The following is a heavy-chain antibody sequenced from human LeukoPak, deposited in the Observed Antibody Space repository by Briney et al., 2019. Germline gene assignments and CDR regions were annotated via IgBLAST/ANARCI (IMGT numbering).Heavy chain of an antibody. CDR3: ARGYCSSTGCYHVDY. CDR2: ISSSGITI. V-gene: IGHV3-11*04. Sequence: GGSLRLSCAASGVTFSDYYMSWIRQAPGKGLEWVSYISSSGITIYYADSVRGRFTISRDNAKNSLYLQMNSLRADDTAVYYCARGYCSSTGCYHVDYWDQGTLVTVSS. CDR1: GVTFSDYY. D-gene: IGHD2-2*01. J-gene: IGHJ4*02.